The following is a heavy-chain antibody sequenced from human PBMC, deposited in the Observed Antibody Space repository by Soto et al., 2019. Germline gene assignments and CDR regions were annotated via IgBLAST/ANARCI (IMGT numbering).Heavy chain of an antibody. CDR1: GYTFTGYY. CDR3: AILYGDYDVGAFEI. V-gene: IGHV1-2*04. Sequence: ASVKVSCKASGYTFTGYYMHWVRQAPGQGLEWMGWINPNSGGTNYAQKFQGWVTMTRDTSISTAYMELSRLRSDDTAVYYCAILYGDYDVGAFEIWGQGTMVTVS. CDR2: INPNSGGT. D-gene: IGHD4-17*01. J-gene: IGHJ3*02.